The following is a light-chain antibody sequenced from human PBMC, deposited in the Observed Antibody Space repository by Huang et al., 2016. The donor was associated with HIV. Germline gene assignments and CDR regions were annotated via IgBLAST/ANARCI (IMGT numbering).Light chain of an antibody. CDR3: HHYGSSPLT. Sequence: EIVLTQSPGTLPLSPGERATLSCRASQNISSTYLAWYQQKLGQAPRLLMFGAFKRATAVPDKFIGSGSGTDFTLTVNYLEPEDFAVYYCHHYGSSPLTFGGGTKVEIK. V-gene: IGKV3-20*01. J-gene: IGKJ4*01. CDR2: GAF. CDR1: QNISSTY.